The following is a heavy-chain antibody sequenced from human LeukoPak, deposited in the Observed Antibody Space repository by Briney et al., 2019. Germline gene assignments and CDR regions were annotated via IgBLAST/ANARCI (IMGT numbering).Heavy chain of an antibody. D-gene: IGHD3-16*01. CDR1: GFTFGDYY. CDR3: ARVRGSYATDY. J-gene: IGHJ4*02. V-gene: IGHV3-11*04. Sequence: GGSLRLSCAASGFTFGDYYMSWIRQAPGKGLEWVSYISSSGDTMSYADSVKGRFTISRDNAKNSLYLQMNSLRAEDAAVYYCARVRGSYATDYWGQGALVTVSS. CDR2: ISSSGDTM.